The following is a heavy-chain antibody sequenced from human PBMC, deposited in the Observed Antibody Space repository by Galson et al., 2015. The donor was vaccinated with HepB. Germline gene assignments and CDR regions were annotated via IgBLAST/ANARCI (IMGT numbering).Heavy chain of an antibody. CDR2: ISSSSSCI. CDR1: GLTFSSYS. V-gene: IGHV3-21*01. Sequence: SLRLPCAASGLTFSSYSLNWGRQARGKGLEWVSSISSSSSCIYYADSLKGRFTISRDNAKNSLYLQMNSLRAEDTAVYYCARGGCSGGSCYDYGMDVWGQGTTVTVSS. J-gene: IGHJ6*02. CDR3: ARGGCSGGSCYDYGMDV. D-gene: IGHD2-15*01.